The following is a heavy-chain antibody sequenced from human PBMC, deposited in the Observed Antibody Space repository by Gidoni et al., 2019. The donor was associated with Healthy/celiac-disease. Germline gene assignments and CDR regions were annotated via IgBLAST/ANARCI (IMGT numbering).Heavy chain of an antibody. CDR1: GFTFSSYA. CDR2: ISGSGGST. D-gene: IGHD1-26*01. Sequence: EVQLLESGGGLVQPGGSLRLSCAASGFTFSSYAMSWVRQAPGKGLEWVSAISGSGGSTYYADAVKGRFTISRDNSKNTLYLQMNSLRAEDTAVYYCAKSGDSSGSYSYYYYGMDVWGQGTTVTVSS. CDR3: AKSGDSSGSYSYYYYGMDV. J-gene: IGHJ6*02. V-gene: IGHV3-23*01.